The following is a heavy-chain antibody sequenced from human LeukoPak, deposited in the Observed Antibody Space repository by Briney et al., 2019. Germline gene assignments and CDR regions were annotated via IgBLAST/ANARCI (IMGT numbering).Heavy chain of an antibody. CDR3: ARDTYYYGSGSYYMYYYYYMDV. V-gene: IGHV3-21*01. CDR1: GFTFSSYS. D-gene: IGHD3-10*01. Sequence: GGSLRLSCAASGFTFSSYSMNWVRQAPGKGLEWVSSISSSSSYIYYADSVKGRFTISRDNAVNSLYLQMNSLRAEDTAVYYCARDTYYYGSGSYYMYYYYYMDVWGKGTTVTISS. CDR2: ISSSSSYI. J-gene: IGHJ6*03.